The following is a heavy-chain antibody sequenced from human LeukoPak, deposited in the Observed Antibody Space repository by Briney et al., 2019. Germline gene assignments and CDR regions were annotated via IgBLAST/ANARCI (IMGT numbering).Heavy chain of an antibody. CDR3: ARESVEYYYMDV. J-gene: IGHJ6*03. Sequence: SETLSLTCSVSGGSISSGGYFWGWIRQPPGKGLEWIANIYHSGSTYYNPSLKSRVTISVDTSKNQFSLKLSSVTAADTAVYYCARESVEYYYMDVWGKGTTVTVSS. V-gene: IGHV4-39*07. CDR1: GGSISSGGYF. CDR2: IYHSGST.